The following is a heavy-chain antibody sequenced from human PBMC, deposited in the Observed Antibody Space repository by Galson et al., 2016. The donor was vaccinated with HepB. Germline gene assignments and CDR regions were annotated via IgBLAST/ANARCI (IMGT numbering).Heavy chain of an antibody. D-gene: IGHD5-18*01. V-gene: IGHV3-7*01. CDR1: GFIFSNYW. CDR3: ARDIERYTHGLALF. CDR2: IHPSGDAK. Sequence: SLRLSCAASGFIFSNYWMTWVRHAPGKGLEWVANIHPSGDAKHYIDSVRGRFTVSRDNAKNSLYLQMNSLRAEDTAVYYCARDIERYTHGLALFWGQGTLVSVSS. J-gene: IGHJ4*02.